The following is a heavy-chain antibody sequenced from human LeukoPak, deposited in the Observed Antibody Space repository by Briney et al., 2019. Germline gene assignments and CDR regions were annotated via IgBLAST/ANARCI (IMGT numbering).Heavy chain of an antibody. D-gene: IGHD5-24*01. CDR3: ARNRGWRQFDS. J-gene: IGHJ4*02. Sequence: GGSLRLSCVASGFIFSDYWVDWVRQAPGKGLEWVAGLKYDGIETNYLESVRGRFTVSRDNAKNSLYLQMNNLRAEDTAVYYCARNRGWRQFDSWGQGTLVTVSS. V-gene: IGHV3-7*01. CDR1: GFIFSDYW. CDR2: LKYDGIET.